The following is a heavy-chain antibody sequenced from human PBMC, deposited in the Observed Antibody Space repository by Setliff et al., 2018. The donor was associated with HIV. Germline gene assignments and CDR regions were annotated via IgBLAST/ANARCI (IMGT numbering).Heavy chain of an antibody. J-gene: IGHJ4*01. Sequence: GGSLRLSCAASGFTFRSYTMNWVRQAPGKGLEWVSSIRNHGPDRDYEDSVKGRVTISRDNGRNSLYLQMNNLRSVTATDTAVYYCARSSISEYLLYYWGHGTLVTVSS. CDR3: ARSSISEYLLYY. CDR2: IRNHGPDR. CDR1: GFTFRSYT. V-gene: IGHV3-21*04. D-gene: IGHD2-2*02.